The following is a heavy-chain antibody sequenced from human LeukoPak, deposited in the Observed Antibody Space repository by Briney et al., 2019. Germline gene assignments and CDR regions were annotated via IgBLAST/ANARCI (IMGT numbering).Heavy chain of an antibody. Sequence: SETLSLTCSVSGGHIDSVYWNWIRQPPGKGLEWIGYIDNSGSTKYNPSLQSRITLSRDTSKKQFSLKLTSVTAANTAMYYCASGAGWLIDYWGQGTLVSVSS. CDR3: ASGAGWLIDY. V-gene: IGHV4-4*08. D-gene: IGHD6-19*01. CDR2: IDNSGST. CDR1: GGHIDSVY. J-gene: IGHJ4*02.